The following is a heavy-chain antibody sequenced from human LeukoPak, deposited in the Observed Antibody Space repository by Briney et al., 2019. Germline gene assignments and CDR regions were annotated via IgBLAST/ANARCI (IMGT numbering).Heavy chain of an antibody. D-gene: IGHD3-9*01. CDR2: IYYSGTT. CDR3: ARRGDILTDYAFDY. J-gene: IGHJ4*02. CDR1: GGSINSNSHH. V-gene: IGHV4-39*01. Sequence: PSETLSLTCSVSGGSINSNSHHWDWILQAPGKGLEWIGNIYYSGTTSYNPSLKSRVTISVDTSKNQFSLRLSSVTAADTAVYYCARRGDILTDYAFDYWGQGTLVTVSS.